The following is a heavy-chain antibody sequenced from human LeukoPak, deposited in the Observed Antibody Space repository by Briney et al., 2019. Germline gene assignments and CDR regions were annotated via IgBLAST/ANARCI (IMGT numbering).Heavy chain of an antibody. CDR1: RYTFTSYY. D-gene: IGHD3-3*01. CDR2: INPSGGST. J-gene: IGHJ4*02. Sequence: ASVKVSCKASRYTFTSYYMHWVRQAPGQGLEWMGIINPSGGSTSYAQKFQGRVTMTRDMSTSTVYMELSSLRSEDTAVYYCARGGGGGVLRFLEWSPDYWGQGTLVTVSS. CDR3: ARGGGGGVLRFLEWSPDY. V-gene: IGHV1-46*01.